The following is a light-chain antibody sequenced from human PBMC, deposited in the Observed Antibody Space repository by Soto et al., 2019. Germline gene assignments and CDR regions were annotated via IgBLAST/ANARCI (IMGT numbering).Light chain of an antibody. V-gene: IGKV4-1*01. CDR1: QSVLYSSNNKNY. CDR2: WAS. Sequence: DIVMTQSPDSLAVSLGERATINCKSSQSVLYSSNNKNYLAWYQQKPGQPPKLLIYWASTRESGVPDRFSGSGSGTDFTLTISRLQAEDVAVYYCQHYYSPPYTFGQGNKLEIK. J-gene: IGKJ2*01. CDR3: QHYYSPPYT.